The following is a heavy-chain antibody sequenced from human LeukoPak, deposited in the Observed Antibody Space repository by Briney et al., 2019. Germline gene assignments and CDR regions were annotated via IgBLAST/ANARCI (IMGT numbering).Heavy chain of an antibody. CDR1: GFTFSSYW. CDR3: AREGDYNFDY. V-gene: IGHV3-7*01. CDR2: IKQDGSEK. D-gene: IGHD4-11*01. J-gene: IGHJ4*02. Sequence: GGSLRLSCAASGFTFSSYWISWVRQAPGKGLEWVANIKQDGSEKYYVDSVKGRFTISRDNAKNSLYLQMNSLRAEDTAVYYCAREGDYNFDYWGQGTLVTVSS.